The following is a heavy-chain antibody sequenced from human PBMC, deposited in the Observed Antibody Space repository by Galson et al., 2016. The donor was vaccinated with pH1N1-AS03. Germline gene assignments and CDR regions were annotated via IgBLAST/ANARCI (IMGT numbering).Heavy chain of an antibody. CDR3: ARRISVTGREFEN. V-gene: IGHV5-51*01. D-gene: IGHD6-13*01. J-gene: IGHJ4*02. CDR1: GYSFINYW. Sequence: GAEVKKPGESLKISCKGSGYSFINYWIVWVRQMPGKGLEWMGIINPGNSDTRYSPSIQGQVTISADKSISTAYLQWISLKASDTAIYYCARRISVTGREFENWGQGTLVAVAS. CDR2: INPGNSDT.